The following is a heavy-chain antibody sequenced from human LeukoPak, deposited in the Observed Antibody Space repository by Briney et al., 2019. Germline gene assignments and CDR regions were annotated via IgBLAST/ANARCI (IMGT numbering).Heavy chain of an antibody. CDR3: AREDGYCSGGNCYSYFDS. Sequence: GGSLILSCAASGFTFSSYARQWVRQAPGKGVEGVAYIKKTGSETYYVHSVKRRFNISRDNTRTSLFLQMYSLRAEGTSVSFCAREDGYCSGGNCYSYFDSWGEGTLFTVSS. D-gene: IGHD2-15*01. J-gene: IGHJ4*02. CDR2: IKKTGSET. V-gene: IGHV3-7*01. CDR1: GFTFSSYA.